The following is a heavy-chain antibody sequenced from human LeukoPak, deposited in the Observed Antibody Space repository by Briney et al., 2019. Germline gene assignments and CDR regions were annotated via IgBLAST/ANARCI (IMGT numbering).Heavy chain of an antibody. CDR2: IYHSGST. Sequence: SETLSLTCAVSGYSISSAYFWGWVRQPPGQGLEWLATIYHSGSTSYNPALRGRVSVSIDTSGNQSSLKLTSVTAADTAMYFCARGENYSGSGIFDFWGQGTLVTVSS. CDR1: GYSISSAYF. V-gene: IGHV4-38-2*01. D-gene: IGHD3-10*01. CDR3: ARGENYSGSGIFDF. J-gene: IGHJ4*02.